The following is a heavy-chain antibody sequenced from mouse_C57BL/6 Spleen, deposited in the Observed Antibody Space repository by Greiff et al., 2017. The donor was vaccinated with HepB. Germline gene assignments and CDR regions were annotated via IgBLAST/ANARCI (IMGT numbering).Heavy chain of an antibody. D-gene: IGHD3-2*02. Sequence: VQLQESGAELARPGASVKLSCKASGYTFTSYGISWVKQRTGQGLEWIGEIYPRSGNTYYNEKFKGKATLTADKSSSTAYMELRSLTSEDSAVYFCARKCAQATRHDMDDWGQGTTVTVSS. J-gene: IGHJ4*01. CDR1: GYTFTSYG. V-gene: IGHV1-81*01. CDR3: ARKCAQATRHDMDD. CDR2: IYPRSGNT.